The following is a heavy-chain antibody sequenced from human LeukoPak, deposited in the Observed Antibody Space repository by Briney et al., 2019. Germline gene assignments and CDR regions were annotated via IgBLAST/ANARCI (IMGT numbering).Heavy chain of an antibody. J-gene: IGHJ6*03. CDR2: IYPDDSNT. D-gene: IGHD6-13*01. V-gene: IGHV5-51*01. CDR1: GYNFPIYW. Sequence: GESLKISCQGSGYNFPIYWIGWVRQMPGQGLEWMGIIYPDDSNTIYGPSFQGQVTIPADKSINTAYLEWNSLKASDTAIYYCARQGAAGKYYYYYMDVWGKGTTVTVSS. CDR3: ARQGAAGKYYYYYMDV.